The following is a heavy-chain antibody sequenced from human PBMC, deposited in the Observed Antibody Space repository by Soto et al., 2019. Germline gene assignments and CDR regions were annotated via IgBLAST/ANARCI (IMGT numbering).Heavy chain of an antibody. J-gene: IGHJ4*02. D-gene: IGHD6-6*01. V-gene: IGHV3-7*01. CDR3: ARIGYRSSSFDY. CDR1: GFTFSNYW. CDR2: IKQDGSEI. Sequence: EVQLVESGGGLVQRGGSLRLSCAASGFTFSNYWMSWVRQAPGKGLEWVANIKQDGSEIDSVDSVKGRLTISRDNAKNSLYLQMTSLRAEDTALYYCARIGYRSSSFDYWGQGTLVTVSS.